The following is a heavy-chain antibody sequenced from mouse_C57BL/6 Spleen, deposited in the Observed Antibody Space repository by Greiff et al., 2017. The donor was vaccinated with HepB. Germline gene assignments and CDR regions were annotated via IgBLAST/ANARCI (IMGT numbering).Heavy chain of an antibody. V-gene: IGHV1-55*01. J-gene: IGHJ2*01. CDR3: AGRGYGSSFDY. D-gene: IGHD1-1*01. Sequence: QDKLQKPGTELVKPGASVKMCCKASAYTFTSYWITWVKQRPGQGLEWIGEIYPGRGSTNYNEKFKSKATLTVDTSSSTAYMQLSSLTSEDSAVYYCAGRGYGSSFDYWGQGTTLTVSS. CDR1: AYTFTSYW. CDR2: IYPGRGST.